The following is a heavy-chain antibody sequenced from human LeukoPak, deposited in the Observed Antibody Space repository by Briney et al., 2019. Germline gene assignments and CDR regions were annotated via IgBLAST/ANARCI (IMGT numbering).Heavy chain of an antibody. CDR1: GGSISSGGYY. CDR2: IYYSGST. Sequence: SETLSLTCTVSGGSISSGGYYWSWIRQHPGKGLEWIGYIYYSGSTYYNPSLKSRVTISVDTSKNQFSLKLSSVTAADTAVYYCAKDQFSVGWELPTFDYWGQGTLVTVSS. CDR3: AKDQFSVGWELPTFDY. V-gene: IGHV4-31*03. D-gene: IGHD1-26*01. J-gene: IGHJ4*02.